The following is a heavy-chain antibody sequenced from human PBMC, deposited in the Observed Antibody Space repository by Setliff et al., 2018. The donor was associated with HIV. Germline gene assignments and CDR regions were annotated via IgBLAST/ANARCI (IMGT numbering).Heavy chain of an antibody. CDR2: IYYSGST. V-gene: IGHV4-59*12. Sequence: LETLSLTCTVSGGSISSYYWSWIRQPPGKGLEWIGYIYYSGSTNYNPSLKSRVTISVDNAKSSMYLQMNSLRAEDTAIYYCARKFRPDHGVDVWGQGTTVTVSS. J-gene: IGHJ6*02. CDR3: ARKFRPDHGVDV. D-gene: IGHD3-10*01. CDR1: GGSISSYY.